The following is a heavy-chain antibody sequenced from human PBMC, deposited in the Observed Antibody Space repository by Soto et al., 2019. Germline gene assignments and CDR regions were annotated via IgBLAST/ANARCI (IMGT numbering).Heavy chain of an antibody. CDR3: AREAPPGRPRYYFDY. J-gene: IGHJ4*02. V-gene: IGHV3-66*01. CDR2: IYSGGST. CDR1: GFTVSSNY. Sequence: GGSLRLSCAASGFTVSSNYMSWVRQAPGKGLEWVSVIYSGGSTYYADSVKGRFTISRDNSKNTLYLQMNSLRAEDTAVYYCAREAPPGRPRYYFDYWGQGTLVTVSS.